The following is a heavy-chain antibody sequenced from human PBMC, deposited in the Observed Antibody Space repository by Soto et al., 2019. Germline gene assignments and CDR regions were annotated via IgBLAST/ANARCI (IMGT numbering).Heavy chain of an antibody. CDR2: IYWDDDT. Sequence: QITLKESGPTRVKPTQTLTLACTFSGFSLSSSGVGVGWIRQPPGKALEQLALIYWDDDTRYSPSLKTRLTINKDTSKSQVVLTMPNMDPVDTATYYGDHRAGLQGNWDGGYFDFWGQGALVTVSS. CDR3: DHRAGLQGNWDGGYFDF. CDR1: GFSLSSSGVG. J-gene: IGHJ4*02. D-gene: IGHD1-1*01. V-gene: IGHV2-5*02.